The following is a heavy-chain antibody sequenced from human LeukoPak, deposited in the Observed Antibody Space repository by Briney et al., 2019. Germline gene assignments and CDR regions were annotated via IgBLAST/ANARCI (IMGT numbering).Heavy chain of an antibody. CDR1: RGSISSRTW. D-gene: IGHD3-10*01. CDR3: ATYTRYGSGSSFFDY. CDR2: ISNGGNT. Sequence: SETLSLTCAVSRGSISSRTWWTWVRQSPGRGLEWIGEISNGGNTNYNPSLKSRVTMSIDKSKNQFSLNLSSVTAADTAVYYCATYTRYGSGSSFFDYWGQGTLVTVSS. J-gene: IGHJ4*02. V-gene: IGHV4-4*02.